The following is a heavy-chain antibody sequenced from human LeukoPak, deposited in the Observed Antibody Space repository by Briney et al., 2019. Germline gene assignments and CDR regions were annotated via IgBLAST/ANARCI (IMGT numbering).Heavy chain of an antibody. CDR2: IYYSGST. J-gene: IGHJ4*02. CDR1: GGSISSYY. D-gene: IGHD5-24*01. Sequence: SETLSLTCTVSGGSISSYYWCWIRQPPGKGLEWIGYIYYSGSTNYNPSLKSRVTISVDTSKNQFSLKLSSVTAADTAVYYCARGEDGYNSLYYFDYWGQGTLVTVSS. V-gene: IGHV4-59*01. CDR3: ARGEDGYNSLYYFDY.